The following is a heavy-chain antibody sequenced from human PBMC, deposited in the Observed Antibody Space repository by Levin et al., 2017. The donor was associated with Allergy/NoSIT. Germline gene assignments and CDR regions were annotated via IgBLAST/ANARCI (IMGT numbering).Heavy chain of an antibody. CDR3: VKENWYFDV. J-gene: IGHJ4*02. CDR2: IKVDGSHK. Sequence: GESLKISCAASGFTFSTSWMDWVRQAPGKGLEWVANIKVDGSHKNYVDSVKGRFTISRDNAKNSLYLQMNSLRAEDTAVYYCVKENWYFDVWGQGTLVTVSS. CDR1: GFTFSTSW. V-gene: IGHV3-7*01. D-gene: IGHD1-1*01.